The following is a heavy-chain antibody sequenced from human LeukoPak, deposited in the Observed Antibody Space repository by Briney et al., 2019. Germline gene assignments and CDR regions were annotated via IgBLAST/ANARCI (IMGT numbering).Heavy chain of an antibody. CDR2: ISAYNGNT. D-gene: IGHD3-3*01. J-gene: IGHJ3*02. CDR1: GYTFTSYG. Sequence: ASVKVSCKASGYTFTSYGISWVRQAPGQGLEWMGWISAYNGNTSYAQKLQGRVTMTTDTSTSTAYMELRSLRSDDTAVYYCARDRTPHGLNDFWSGYYTPDAFDIWGQGTMVTVSS. V-gene: IGHV1-18*01. CDR3: ARDRTPHGLNDFWSGYYTPDAFDI.